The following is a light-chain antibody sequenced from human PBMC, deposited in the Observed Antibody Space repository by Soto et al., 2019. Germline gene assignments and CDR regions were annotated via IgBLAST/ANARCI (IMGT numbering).Light chain of an antibody. Sequence: IVLTQSPATLSLSPGESATLSCRASQSVSSDYLAWYQQKPDQAPRLLIYGASSRATGIPDRFSGSGSGAVFTLTISRLEPEDCAVYYCEQYGSSPGTFGGGTKVEIK. J-gene: IGKJ4*01. V-gene: IGKV3-20*01. CDR2: GAS. CDR3: EQYGSSPGT. CDR1: QSVSSDY.